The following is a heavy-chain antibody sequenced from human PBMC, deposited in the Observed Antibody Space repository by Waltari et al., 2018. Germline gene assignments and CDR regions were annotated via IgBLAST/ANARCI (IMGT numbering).Heavy chain of an antibody. CDR3: ARDPTRKFDY. V-gene: IGHV3-7*04. CDR1: GFTFSSYW. J-gene: IGHJ4*02. CDR2: RKEDGGEE. Sequence: EVQLVESGGGLVQPGGSLRLSCAASGFTFSSYWMTWVRQAPGKGLEWVASRKEDGGEEYYVGSVKGRFTISRDNARNSLYLQMNSLRAEDTAVYYCARDPTRKFDYWGQGTLVTASS.